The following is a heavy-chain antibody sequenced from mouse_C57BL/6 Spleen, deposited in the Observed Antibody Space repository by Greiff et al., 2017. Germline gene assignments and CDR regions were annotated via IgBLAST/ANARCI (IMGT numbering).Heavy chain of an antibody. CDR1: GFSLTSYG. CDR3: ARNGGFFYAMDY. CDR2: IWSGGST. Sequence: VKLMESGPGLVQPSQCLSITCTASGFSLTSYGVHWVRQSPGKGLEWLGVIWSGGSTDYNAAFISRLSISKDNSKSHVFFKMNSLQADDTAIYCGARNGGFFYAMDYWGQGTSVTVSS. J-gene: IGHJ4*01. V-gene: IGHV2-2*01. D-gene: IGHD3-1*01.